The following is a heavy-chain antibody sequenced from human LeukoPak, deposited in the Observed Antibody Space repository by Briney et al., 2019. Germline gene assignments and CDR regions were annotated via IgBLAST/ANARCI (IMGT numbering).Heavy chain of an antibody. CDR3: ARDRTGLLWFGELYMDV. CDR1: GFPFIGYL. J-gene: IGHJ6*04. D-gene: IGHD3-10*01. V-gene: IGHV3-7*01. Sequence: GGSLRLSCAASGFPFIGYLMSWVRQAPGKGLEWVANIKQDGSEKYYVDSVKGRFTISRDNAKNSLYLQMNSLRAEDTAVYYCARDRTGLLWFGELYMDVWGKGTTVIVSS. CDR2: IKQDGSEK.